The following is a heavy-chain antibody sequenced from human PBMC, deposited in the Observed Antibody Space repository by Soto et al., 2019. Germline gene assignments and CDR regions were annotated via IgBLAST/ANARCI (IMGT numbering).Heavy chain of an antibody. CDR2: ISGSGGST. CDR1: GFTFSSYA. V-gene: IGHV3-23*01. D-gene: IGHD2-15*01. CDR3: AREGGYYYYYYYMDV. Sequence: GGSLRLSCAASGFTFSSYAMSWVRQAPGKGLEWVSAISGSGGSTYYADSVKGRFTISRDNSKNTLYLQMNSLRAEDTAVYYCAREGGYYYYYYYMDVWGKGTTVTVSS. J-gene: IGHJ6*03.